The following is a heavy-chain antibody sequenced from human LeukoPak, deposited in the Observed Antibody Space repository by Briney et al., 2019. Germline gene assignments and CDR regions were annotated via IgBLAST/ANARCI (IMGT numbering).Heavy chain of an antibody. J-gene: IGHJ4*02. CDR2: IYYSGST. D-gene: IGHD3-22*01. CDR1: GGSISNYY. V-gene: IGHV4-59*08. CDR3: ARKSQDYYDSSGYFYYFDY. Sequence: SETLSLTCTVSGGSISNYYWSWIRQPPGKELEWIGYIYYSGSTNYNPSLKSRVTISVDTSKNQFSLKLSSVTAADTAVYYCARKSQDYYDSSGYFYYFDYWGQGTLVTVSS.